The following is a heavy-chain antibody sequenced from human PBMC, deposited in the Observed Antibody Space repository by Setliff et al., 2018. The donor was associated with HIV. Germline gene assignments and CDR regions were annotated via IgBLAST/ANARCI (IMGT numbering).Heavy chain of an antibody. J-gene: IGHJ4*02. D-gene: IGHD6-19*01. Sequence: SVKVSCKASGGTFSSYAISWVRQAPGQGLEWMGGIIPISGTVNYAQKFWGRVTITTHESTSTAYMELSSLRSEDTAVYYCVRLKSAVYSGGWYGGGYFDYWGQGTPVTVSS. CDR3: VRLKSAVYSGGWYGGGYFDY. V-gene: IGHV1-69*05. CDR1: GGTFSSYA. CDR2: IIPISGTV.